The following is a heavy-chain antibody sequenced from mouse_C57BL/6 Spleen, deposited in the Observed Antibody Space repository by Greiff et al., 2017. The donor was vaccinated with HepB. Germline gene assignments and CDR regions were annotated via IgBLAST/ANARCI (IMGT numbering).Heavy chain of an antibody. CDR3: ARGGSSAWFAY. V-gene: IGHV1-82*01. CDR2: IYPGDGDT. D-gene: IGHD1-3*01. Sequence: VKLQQSGPELVKPGASVKISCKASGYAFSSSWMNWVKQRPGKGLEWIGRIYPGDGDTNYNGKFKGKATLTADKSSSTAYMQLSSLTSEDSAVYFCARGGSSAWFAYWGQGTLVTVSA. J-gene: IGHJ3*01. CDR1: GYAFSSSW.